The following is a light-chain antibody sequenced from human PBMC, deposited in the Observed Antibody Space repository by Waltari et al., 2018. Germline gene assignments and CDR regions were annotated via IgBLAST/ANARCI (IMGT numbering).Light chain of an antibody. CDR1: TSDIGSYNY. CDR3: SSYTTTSTWV. CDR2: EVN. V-gene: IGLV2-14*01. Sequence: QSALTQPASVSGSPGQSITISCTGTTSDIGSYNYVSWYQQHPGKAPKMVISEVNNRPSGVSTRFSGSKSGNTASLAISGLQAEDEADYYCSSYTTTSTWVFGGGTKLTVL. J-gene: IGLJ3*02.